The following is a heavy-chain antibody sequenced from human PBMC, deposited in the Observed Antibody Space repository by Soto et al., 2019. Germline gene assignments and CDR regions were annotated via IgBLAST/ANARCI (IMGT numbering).Heavy chain of an antibody. CDR1: GASISRSSSY. CDR3: ARRVNVPSWYFDL. J-gene: IGHJ2*01. CDR2: INYSGTT. Sequence: QVQLQESGPGLVKPSETLSLTCNVSGASISRSSSYWGWIRQPPGKGLEWIASINYSGTTYYNPSLMSRVTMSVDLSRNQFSLRLASVTSADTAMYLCARRVNVPSWYFDLWGS. D-gene: IGHD3-10*02. V-gene: IGHV4-39*01.